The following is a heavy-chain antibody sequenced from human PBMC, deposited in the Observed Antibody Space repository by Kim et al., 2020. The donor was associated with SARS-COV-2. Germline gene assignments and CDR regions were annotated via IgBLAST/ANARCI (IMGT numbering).Heavy chain of an antibody. Sequence: GESLKISCKGSGYSFTRYWIGWVRQMPGKGLEWMGIIYPGDSDTRYSPSFQGQVTISADKTISTAYLQWSSLKASDTAMYYCASESTYYLYSYGMDVWGQGTTVTVSS. J-gene: IGHJ6*02. V-gene: IGHV5-51*01. CDR1: GYSFTRYW. D-gene: IGHD2-2*01. CDR3: ASESTYYLYSYGMDV. CDR2: IYPGDSDT.